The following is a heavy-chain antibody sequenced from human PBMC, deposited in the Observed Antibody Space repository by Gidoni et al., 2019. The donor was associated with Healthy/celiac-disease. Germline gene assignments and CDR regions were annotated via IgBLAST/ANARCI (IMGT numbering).Heavy chain of an antibody. CDR2: ISWNSGSI. D-gene: IGHD3-3*01. CDR3: AKEGPFWSGQYYYGMDV. CDR1: GFTFDDYA. Sequence: EVQLVESGGGLVQPGRSLRLSCAASGFTFDDYAMHWDRNAPGKGLEWVSGISWNSGSIGYADSVKGRFTISRDNAKNSLYLKMNSLRAEDTALYYCAKEGPFWSGQYYYGMDVWGQGTTVTVSS. J-gene: IGHJ6*02. V-gene: IGHV3-9*01.